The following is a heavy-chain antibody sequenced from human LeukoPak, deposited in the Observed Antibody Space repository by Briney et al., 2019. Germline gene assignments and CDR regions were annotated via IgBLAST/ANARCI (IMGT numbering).Heavy chain of an antibody. J-gene: IGHJ4*02. D-gene: IGHD3-22*01. CDR3: AGDGFPLGYYFDY. CDR1: GGTFSSYA. Sequence: SVKVSCKASGGTFSSYAISWVRQAPGQGLEWMGGIIPIFGTANYAQKFQGRVTITADESTSTAYMELSSLRSEDTAVYYCAGDGFPLGYYFDYWGQGTLVTVSS. CDR2: IIPIFGTA. V-gene: IGHV1-69*13.